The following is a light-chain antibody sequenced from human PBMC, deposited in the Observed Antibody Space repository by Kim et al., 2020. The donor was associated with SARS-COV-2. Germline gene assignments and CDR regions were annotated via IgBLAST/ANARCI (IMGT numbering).Light chain of an antibody. CDR3: HHRSLWTPT. V-gene: IGKV3-11*01. CDR1: QSVDTS. Sequence: LSPGETATLSCRASQSVDTSLAWYQLKPGQAPRLIIFDVSRSVTGPPARFSGTGSGTDFTLTISSLEPEDVALYFCHHRSLWTPTFGGGTKVDIK. CDR2: DVS. J-gene: IGKJ4*01.